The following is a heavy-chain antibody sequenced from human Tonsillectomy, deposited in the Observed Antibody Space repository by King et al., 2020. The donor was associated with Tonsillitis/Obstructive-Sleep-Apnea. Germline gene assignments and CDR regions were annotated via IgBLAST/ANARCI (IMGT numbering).Heavy chain of an antibody. Sequence: VQLVESGAEVKKPGESLKISCKGSGYSFTTYWIGWVRQMPGKGLAWMGIIYPGDSDTRYSPSFQGQVTVSADKSISTAYLQWSSLKASDTAMYYCVRLEWEFRSFDYWGQGTLVTVSS. CDR1: GYSFTTYW. J-gene: IGHJ4*02. V-gene: IGHV5-51*01. CDR2: IYPGDSDT. D-gene: IGHD1-26*01. CDR3: VRLEWEFRSFDY.